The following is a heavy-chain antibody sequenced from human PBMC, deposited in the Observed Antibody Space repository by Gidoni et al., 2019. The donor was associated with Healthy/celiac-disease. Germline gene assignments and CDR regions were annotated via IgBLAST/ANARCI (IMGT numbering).Heavy chain of an antibody. CDR2: RSYDGSKK. Sequence: QVQLVASGGGVVQPGRSLSLSCAASGFTFSSYGMHWVRQAPGKGLEWVAVRSYDGSKKYDADAVKGRFTISRDNSKNTLYLQMNSLRAEDTAVYYCAKVSGVGSGSYYYDYWGQGTLVTVSS. CDR3: AKVSGVGSGSYYYDY. V-gene: IGHV3-30*18. J-gene: IGHJ4*02. D-gene: IGHD3-10*01. CDR1: GFTFSSYG.